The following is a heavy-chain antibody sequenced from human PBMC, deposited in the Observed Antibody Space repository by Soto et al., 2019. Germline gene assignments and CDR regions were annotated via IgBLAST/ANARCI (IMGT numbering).Heavy chain of an antibody. J-gene: IGHJ6*02. Sequence: PGGSLRLSCAASGFTFSSYNMNWVRQAPGKGLEWVSYISSSSSTIYYADSVKGRFTISRDNAKNSLYLQMNSLRAEDTAVYYCARVDCSGGGCYPAPTTYAMDVWGQGTTVTVSS. V-gene: IGHV3-48*01. CDR2: ISSSSSTI. CDR1: GFTFSSYN. D-gene: IGHD2-15*01. CDR3: ARVDCSGGGCYPAPTTYAMDV.